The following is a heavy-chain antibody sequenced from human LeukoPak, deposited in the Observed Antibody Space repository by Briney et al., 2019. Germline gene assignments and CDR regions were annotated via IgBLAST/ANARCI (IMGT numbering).Heavy chain of an antibody. Sequence: GGSMRLSCAASGFTFSSYSMNWVRQAPGKGLEWVSSISSSSSYIYYADSVKGRFTISRDNAKNSLYLQMNSLRAEDTAVYYCATDYRLRLGELSYLEYWGQGTLVTVSS. J-gene: IGHJ4*02. CDR1: GFTFSSYS. CDR2: ISSSSSYI. CDR3: ATDYRLRLGELSYLEY. V-gene: IGHV3-21*01. D-gene: IGHD3-16*02.